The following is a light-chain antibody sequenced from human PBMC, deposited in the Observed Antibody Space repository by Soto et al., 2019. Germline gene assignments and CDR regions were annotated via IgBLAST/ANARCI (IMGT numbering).Light chain of an antibody. J-gene: IGKJ5*01. CDR3: QKYNNWPPT. Sequence: EIVMPQSHGTLSVSPGESDTLSGLARPRVRSNLAWYPQKPGQAHSLLIYGASTRATAIPAGLSGSGSGTEFTLTISSLQSEDYAVYYCQKYNNWPPTFGQGTRLEI. CDR1: PRVRSN. CDR2: GAS. V-gene: IGKV3-15*01.